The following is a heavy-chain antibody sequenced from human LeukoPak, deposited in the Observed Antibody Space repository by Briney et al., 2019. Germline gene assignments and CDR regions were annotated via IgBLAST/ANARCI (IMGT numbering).Heavy chain of an antibody. CDR3: ARGITMIVVVTLDY. V-gene: IGHV3-48*03. Sequence: GGSLRLSCAASGFTFSSYEMNWVRQAPGKGLEWVSYISSSGSTIYYADSVKGRFTISRDSAKNSLYLQMNSLRAEDTAVYYCARGITMIVVVTLDYWGQGTLVTVSS. CDR2: ISSSGSTI. J-gene: IGHJ4*02. D-gene: IGHD3-22*01. CDR1: GFTFSSYE.